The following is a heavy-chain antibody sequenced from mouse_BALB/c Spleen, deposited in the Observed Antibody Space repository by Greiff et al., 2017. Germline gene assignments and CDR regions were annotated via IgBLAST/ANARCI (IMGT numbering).Heavy chain of an antibody. D-gene: IGHD2-4*01. CDR3: NAVYDYDKNFDY. Sequence: EVQLQQSGAELVRSGASVKLSCTASGFNIKDYYMHWVKQRPEQGLEWIGWIDPENGDTEYAPKFQGKATMTADTSSNTAYLQLSSLTSEDTAVYYCNAVYDYDKNFDYWGQGTTLTVSS. CDR1: GFNIKDYY. CDR2: IDPENGDT. V-gene: IGHV14-4*02. J-gene: IGHJ2*01.